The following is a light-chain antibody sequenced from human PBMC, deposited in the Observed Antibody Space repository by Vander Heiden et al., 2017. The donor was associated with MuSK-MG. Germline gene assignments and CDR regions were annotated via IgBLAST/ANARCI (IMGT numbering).Light chain of an antibody. J-gene: IGKJ2*01. CDR1: QSVLYSSDNKNY. CDR2: WAS. V-gene: IGKV4-1*01. Sequence: SLGERATMNCKSSQSVLYSSDNKNYLAWYKQKPGQPPKLLIYWASTRESGVPDRFSGSGSGTDFTLTISSLQAEDVAVYYCQQYYSTPYAFGQGTKLEIK. CDR3: QQYYSTPYA.